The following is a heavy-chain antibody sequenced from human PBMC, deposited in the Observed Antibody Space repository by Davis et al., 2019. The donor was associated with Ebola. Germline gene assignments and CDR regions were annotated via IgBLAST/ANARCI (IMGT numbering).Heavy chain of an antibody. CDR3: ARGGGRGKWYSSPTGYGMDV. V-gene: IGHV3-33*01. CDR2: IWHDGSNK. D-gene: IGHD6-19*01. J-gene: IGHJ6*04. CDR1: GFTFSSYG. Sequence: GESPKISCAASGFTFSSYGMHWVRQAPGKGLEWVAVIWHDGSNKSHADSVKGRFTICRDNSKNTLYLQMNSLGAEDTAVYYCARGGGRGKWYSSPTGYGMDVWGKGTTVTVSS.